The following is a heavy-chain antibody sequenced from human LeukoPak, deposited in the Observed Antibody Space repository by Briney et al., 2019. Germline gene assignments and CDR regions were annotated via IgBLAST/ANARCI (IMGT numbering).Heavy chain of an antibody. CDR2: ISACNGNT. CDR3: ARVRVWGSYRPRYFDY. V-gene: IGHV1-18*01. CDR1: GYTFTSYG. Sequence: GASVKVSCKASGYTFTSYGISWVRQAPGQGLEWMGWISACNGNTNYAQKLQGRVTMTTDTSTSTAYMELRSLRSDDTAVYYCARVRVWGSYRPRYFDYWGQGTLVTVSS. D-gene: IGHD3-16*02. J-gene: IGHJ4*02.